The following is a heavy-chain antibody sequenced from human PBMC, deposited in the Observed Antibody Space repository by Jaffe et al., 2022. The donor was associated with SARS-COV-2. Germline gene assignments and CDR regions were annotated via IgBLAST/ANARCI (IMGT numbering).Heavy chain of an antibody. J-gene: IGHJ4*02. V-gene: IGHV3-21*01. CDR2: ISSSSSYR. CDR3: AKDEEGHCSGGTCYASIDY. D-gene: IGHD2-15*01. Sequence: EVHLVESGGGLVNPGGSLRLSCEVSGFTFSSYSMNWVRQAPGKGLEWVSSISSSSSYRYHADSVEGRFTISRDNAKNSLYLQMNSLRAEDTAVYYCAKDEEGHCSGGTCYASIDYWGQGTLVTVSS. CDR1: GFTFSSYS.